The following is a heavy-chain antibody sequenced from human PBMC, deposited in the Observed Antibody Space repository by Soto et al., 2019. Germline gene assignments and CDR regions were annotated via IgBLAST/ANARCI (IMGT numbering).Heavy chain of an antibody. CDR3: AKSVYNWNDGFFDY. V-gene: IGHV4-39*01. J-gene: IGHJ4*02. CDR2: IYYSGST. CDR1: GGSISSSSYY. D-gene: IGHD1-1*01. Sequence: PSETLSLTCAVSGGSISSSSYYWGWIRQPPGKGLEWIGSIYYSGSTYYNPSLKSRVTISVDTSKNTLYLQMNSLRAEDTAVYYCAKSVYNWNDGFFDYWGQGTLVTVSS.